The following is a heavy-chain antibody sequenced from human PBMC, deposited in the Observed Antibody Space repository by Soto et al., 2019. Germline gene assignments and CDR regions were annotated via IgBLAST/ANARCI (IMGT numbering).Heavy chain of an antibody. D-gene: IGHD1-26*01. CDR3: ARDGREASGMDV. V-gene: IGHV4-59*11. CDR2: IYYRGST. J-gene: IGHJ6*01. Sequence: SETLSLTCTVSGGSISSHYWSWVRQAPGKGLEWIGHIYYRGSTSYNPSLRSRSTISVDTSNNQFSLKLNSVTTADTAVYYCARDGREASGMDVWGQGTKVTVAS. CDR1: GGSISSHY.